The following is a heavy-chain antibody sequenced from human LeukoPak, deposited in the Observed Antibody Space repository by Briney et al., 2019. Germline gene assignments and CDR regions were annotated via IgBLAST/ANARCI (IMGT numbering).Heavy chain of an antibody. D-gene: IGHD2-2*01. CDR2: IIPIFGTT. Sequence: SVKVSCKASGGTFSSYAISWVRQAPGQGLEWMGGIIPIFGTTNYAQKFQGRVTITADKSTSTAYMELSSLRSEDTAVYYCARVNVPRFWFDPWGQGTLVTVSS. CDR1: GGTFSSYA. V-gene: IGHV1-69*06. J-gene: IGHJ5*02. CDR3: ARVNVPRFWFDP.